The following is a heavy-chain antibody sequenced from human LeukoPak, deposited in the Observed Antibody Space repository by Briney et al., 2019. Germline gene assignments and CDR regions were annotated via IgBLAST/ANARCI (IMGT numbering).Heavy chain of an antibody. CDR1: GDSISSYY. D-gene: IGHD4-17*01. Sequence: PSETLSLTCTVSGDSISSYYWSWIRQPPGKGLEWIGYIYYSGSTNYNPSLKSRVTISVDTFKNQFSLKLSSVTAADTAVYYCARSITSTGTGDYWGRGTLVTVSS. CDR2: IYYSGST. V-gene: IGHV4-59*01. J-gene: IGHJ4*02. CDR3: ARSITSTGTGDY.